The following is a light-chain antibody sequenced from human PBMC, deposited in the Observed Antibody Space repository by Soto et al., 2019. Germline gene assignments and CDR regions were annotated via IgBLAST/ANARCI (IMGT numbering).Light chain of an antibody. V-gene: IGLV3-21*01. Sequence: SYELTQTPSVSVAPGKTASVACGGSNIGSKSVHWYQKKSGQAPVVVMYYDSDRPSGIPERFSGSNSGNTAKLTISRVEDGDEDDYYWQVCDISSGHVVFGGGNQVTFL. CDR3: QVCDISSGHVV. CDR1: NIGSKS. J-gene: IGLJ3*02. CDR2: YDS.